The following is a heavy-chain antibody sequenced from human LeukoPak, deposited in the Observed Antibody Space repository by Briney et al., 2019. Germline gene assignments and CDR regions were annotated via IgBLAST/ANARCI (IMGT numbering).Heavy chain of an antibody. Sequence: GESLKISCKGSGYSFTSYWIGWVRQMPGKGLEWMGIIYPGDSDTRYSPSFQGQVTISADKSISTAYLQWSSLKASDTAMYYXXRQASTLEWLHFDYWGQGTLVTVSS. CDR2: IYPGDSDT. CDR3: XRQASTLEWLHFDY. D-gene: IGHD3-3*01. CDR1: GYSFTSYW. V-gene: IGHV5-51*01. J-gene: IGHJ4*02.